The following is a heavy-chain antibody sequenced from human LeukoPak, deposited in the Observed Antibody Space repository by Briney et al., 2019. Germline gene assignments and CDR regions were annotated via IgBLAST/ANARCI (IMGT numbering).Heavy chain of an antibody. V-gene: IGHV3-30*04. CDR3: ASQVRRWFDL. CDR1: GFTFSSYA. J-gene: IGHJ5*02. CDR2: ISYDGTNK. Sequence: PGRSPRLSCAASGFTFSSYAMHWVRQAPGKGLDWVAVISYDGTNKYYADSVKGRFTISRDNSKNTLYLQMNSLRTEDTAVYYCASQVRRWFDLWGQGTLVAVSS.